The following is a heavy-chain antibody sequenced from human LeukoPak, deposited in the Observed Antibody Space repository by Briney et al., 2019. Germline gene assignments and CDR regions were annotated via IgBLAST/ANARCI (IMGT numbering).Heavy chain of an antibody. CDR2: ISYDGSNK. V-gene: IGHV3-30*03. CDR1: GFTFSSYG. Sequence: GGSLRLSCAASGFTFSSYGMHWVHQAPGKGLEWVAVISYDGSNKYYADSVKGRFTISRDNSKNTLYLQMNSLRAEDTAVYYCAILISYDSSGNGYWGQGTLVTVSS. CDR3: AILISYDSSGNGY. J-gene: IGHJ4*02. D-gene: IGHD3-22*01.